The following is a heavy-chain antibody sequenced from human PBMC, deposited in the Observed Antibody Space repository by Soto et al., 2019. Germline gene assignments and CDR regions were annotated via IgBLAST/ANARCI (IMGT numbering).Heavy chain of an antibody. CDR1: GYTFTSYY. D-gene: IGHD3-22*01. V-gene: IGHV1-46*01. J-gene: IGHJ4*01. Sequence: ASVKVSCKASGYTFTSYYMHWVRQAPGQGLEWMGIINPSGGSTSYAQKFQGRVTMTRDTSTSTVYMELSSLRSEDTAVYYCARTYSGYDSYYYDSSGYDGAFDYWG. CDR2: INPSGGST. CDR3: ARTYSGYDSYYYDSSGYDGAFDY.